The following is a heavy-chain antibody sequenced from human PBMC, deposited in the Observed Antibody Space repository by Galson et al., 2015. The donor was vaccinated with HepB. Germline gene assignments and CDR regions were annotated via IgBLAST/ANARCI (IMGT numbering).Heavy chain of an antibody. CDR2: INPSGGTT. CDR1: GYTVINYF. CDR3: ARVARDFYDSSYFDL. D-gene: IGHD5/OR15-5a*01. V-gene: IGHV1-46*01. J-gene: IGHJ4*02. Sequence: SVKVSCKASGYTVINYFLHWVRQAPGQGLEWMGVINPSGGTTTYAQKFQGRVTLTRDTSTSTLYMELSSLRSEDTAVYYCARVARDFYDSSYFDLWGQGTLVTVSS.